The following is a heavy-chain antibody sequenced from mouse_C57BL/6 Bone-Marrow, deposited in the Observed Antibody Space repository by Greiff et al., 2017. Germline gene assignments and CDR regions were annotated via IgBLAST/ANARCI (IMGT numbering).Heavy chain of an antibody. J-gene: IGHJ3*01. D-gene: IGHD2-3*01. Sequence: EVKLMESGGGLVQPGGSLKLSCAASGFTFSDYYMYWVRQTPEKRLEWVAYISNGGGSTYYPDTVKGRYTISRDNAKNTLYLQMSRLTSEDTAMYYCARRGSIDDDSWFAYWGQGTLVTVSA. V-gene: IGHV5-12*01. CDR1: GFTFSDYY. CDR3: ARRGSIDDDSWFAY. CDR2: ISNGGGST.